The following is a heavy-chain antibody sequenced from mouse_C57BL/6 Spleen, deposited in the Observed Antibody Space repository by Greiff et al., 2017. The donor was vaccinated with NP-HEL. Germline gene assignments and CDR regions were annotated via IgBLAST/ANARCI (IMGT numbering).Heavy chain of an antibody. CDR3: ARYNGLYYGSSHYAMDY. CDR2: IRNKANGYTT. CDR1: GFTFTDYY. V-gene: IGHV7-3*01. Sequence: EVQGVESGGGLVQPGGSLSLSCAASGFTFTDYYMSWVRQPPGKALEWLGFIRNKANGYTTEYSASVKGRFTISRDNSQSILYLQMNALRAEDSATYYCARYNGLYYGSSHYAMDYWGQGTSVTVSS. D-gene: IGHD1-1*01. J-gene: IGHJ4*01.